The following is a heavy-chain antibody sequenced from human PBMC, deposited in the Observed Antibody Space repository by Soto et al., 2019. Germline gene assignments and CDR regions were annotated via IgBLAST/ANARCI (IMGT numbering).Heavy chain of an antibody. CDR2: IYYSGST. J-gene: IGHJ6*02. CDR3: ARHEAYYDFWSPSYYYYGMDV. V-gene: IGHV4-39*01. Sequence: PETLSLTCTASGGSISSSSYSWGWIRQPPGKGLEWIGSIYYSGSTYYNPSLKSRVTISVDTSKNQFSLKLSSVTAADTAVYYCARHEAYYDFWSPSYYYYGMDVWGQGTTVS. CDR1: GGSISSSSYS. D-gene: IGHD3-3*01.